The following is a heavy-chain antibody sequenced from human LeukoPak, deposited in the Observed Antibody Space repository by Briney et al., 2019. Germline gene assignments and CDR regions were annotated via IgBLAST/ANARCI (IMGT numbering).Heavy chain of an antibody. V-gene: IGHV3-30*04. CDR2: ISYDGSNK. Sequence: PGRSLRLSCAASGFTFSSYAMHWVRQAPGKGLEWVAVISYDGSNKYYADSVKGRFTISRDNSKNTLYLQMNNLRAEDTAVYYCASGFVVVPAEAFDIWGQGTMVTVSS. CDR3: ASGFVVVPAEAFDI. D-gene: IGHD2-2*01. CDR1: GFTFSSYA. J-gene: IGHJ3*02.